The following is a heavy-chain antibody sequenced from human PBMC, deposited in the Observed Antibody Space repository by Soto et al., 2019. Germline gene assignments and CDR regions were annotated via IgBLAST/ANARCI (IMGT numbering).Heavy chain of an antibody. CDR2: ISGSGGST. D-gene: IGHD3-10*01. V-gene: IGHV3-23*01. J-gene: IGHJ4*02. CDR1: GFTFSSYA. Sequence: EVQLLESGGGLVQPGGSLRLSCAASGFTFSSYAMSWVRQAPGKGLEWVSVISGSGGSTYYADSVKGRFTISRDNSKNTLYLQMISLRAEDTAVYYCAKDSTMVRGFILDYFDYWGQGTLVTVSS. CDR3: AKDSTMVRGFILDYFDY.